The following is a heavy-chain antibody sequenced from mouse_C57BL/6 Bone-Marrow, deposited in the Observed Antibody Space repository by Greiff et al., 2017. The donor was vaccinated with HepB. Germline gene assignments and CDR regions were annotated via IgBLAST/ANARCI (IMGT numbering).Heavy chain of an antibody. V-gene: IGHV2-2*01. CDR1: GFSLTSYG. CDR3: ARAVYRSYVWFAY. CDR2: IWSGGST. D-gene: IGHD1-1*01. Sequence: VQLQQSGPGLVQPSKSLSITCTVSGFSLTSYGVHGVRQSPGKGLEWLGVIWSGGSTDYNAAFISRLSISKDNSKSQVFFKMNSLQADDTAIYYCARAVYRSYVWFAYWGQGTLVTVSA. J-gene: IGHJ3*01.